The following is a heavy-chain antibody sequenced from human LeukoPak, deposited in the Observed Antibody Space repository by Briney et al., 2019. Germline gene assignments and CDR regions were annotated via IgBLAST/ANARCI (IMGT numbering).Heavy chain of an antibody. CDR2: IIPILGIA. Sequence: ASVKVSFKASGGTFSSYAISWVRQAPGQGVEWMGRIIPILGIANYAQKFQGRVTITADKSTSTAYMDLSSLRSEDTAVYYCARLVSGSLDYWGQGTLVTVSS. V-gene: IGHV1-69*04. D-gene: IGHD3-16*01. J-gene: IGHJ4*02. CDR3: ARLVSGSLDY. CDR1: GGTFSSYA.